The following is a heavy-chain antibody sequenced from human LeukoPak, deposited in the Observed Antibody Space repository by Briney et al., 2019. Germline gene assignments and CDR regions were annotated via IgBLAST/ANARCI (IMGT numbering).Heavy chain of an antibody. D-gene: IGHD3-9*01. Sequence: SETLSLTCTVSGVSISSSNSYWGWIRQPPGKGLEWIGSGYYSGSTYYNPSLKSRVTISVDTSKNQFSLKLNSVTAADTAVYYCARLGYFDPVDYWGQGTLVTVSS. CDR3: ARLGYFDPVDY. CDR1: GVSISSSNSY. J-gene: IGHJ4*02. CDR2: GYYSGST. V-gene: IGHV4-39*01.